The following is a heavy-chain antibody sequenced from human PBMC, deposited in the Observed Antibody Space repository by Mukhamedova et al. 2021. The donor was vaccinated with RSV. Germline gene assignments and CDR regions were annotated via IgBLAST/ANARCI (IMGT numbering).Heavy chain of an antibody. D-gene: IGHD3-3*01. CDR2: QDGSEK. Sequence: QDGSEKYYVDSVKGRFTISRDNAKNSLYLQMNSLRAEDTAVYYCARDRGITGMDVWGQGTTVTVSS. J-gene: IGHJ6*02. V-gene: IGHV3-7*01. CDR3: ARDRGITGMDV.